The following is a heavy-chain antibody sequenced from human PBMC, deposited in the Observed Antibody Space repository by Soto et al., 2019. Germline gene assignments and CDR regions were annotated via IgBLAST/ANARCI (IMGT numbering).Heavy chain of an antibody. D-gene: IGHD5-18*01. CDR1: GYTLTELS. CDR2: FDPEDGET. J-gene: IGHJ5*02. Sequence: ASVKVSCKVSGYTLTELSMHWVRQAPGEGLEWMGGFDPEDGETIYAQKFQGRVTMTEDTSTDTAYMELSSLRSEDTAVYYCATAYSYGSNWFDPWGQGTLVTISS. CDR3: ATAYSYGSNWFDP. V-gene: IGHV1-24*01.